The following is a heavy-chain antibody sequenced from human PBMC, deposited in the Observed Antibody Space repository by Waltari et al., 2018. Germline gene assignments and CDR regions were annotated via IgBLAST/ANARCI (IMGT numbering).Heavy chain of an antibody. CDR3: ARRGYYDILTGSYPYYFDY. V-gene: IGHV4-39*01. CDR1: GGSISSSRYY. Sequence: QLQLQESGPGLVKPSETLSLTCTVSGGSISSSRYYWGWIRQPPGKGLEWIGSIYYSGSTYYNPSLKSRVTISVDTSKNQFSLKLSSVTAADTAVYYCARRGYYDILTGSYPYYFDYWGQGTLVTVSS. CDR2: IYYSGST. D-gene: IGHD3-9*01. J-gene: IGHJ4*02.